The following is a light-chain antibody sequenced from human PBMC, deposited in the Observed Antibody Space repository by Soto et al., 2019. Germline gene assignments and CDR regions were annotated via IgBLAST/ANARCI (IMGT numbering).Light chain of an antibody. V-gene: IGLV2-23*03. CDR2: EGS. J-gene: IGLJ3*02. Sequence: QSALTQPASVSGSPGQSITISCTGTSGDVGSYNLVSWYQQHPGEAPKLMIYEGSKRPSGVSNRFSGSKSGNTASLTISGLQAEDEADYYCCSYAGSSTFNWVFGGGTKLTVL. CDR1: SGDVGSYNL. CDR3: CSYAGSSTFNWV.